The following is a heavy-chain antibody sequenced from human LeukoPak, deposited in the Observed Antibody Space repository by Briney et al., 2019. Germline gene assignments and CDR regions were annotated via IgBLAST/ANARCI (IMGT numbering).Heavy chain of an antibody. V-gene: IGHV3-74*01. CDR2: INSDGSST. CDR1: GFTFSSYW. Sequence: GSLRLSCAASGFTFSSYWMHWVRQAPGKGLVWVSRINSDGSSTSYADSVKGRFTISRDNAKNTLYLQMNSLRAEDTAVYYCARDPLYCTNGVCPWVYFDYWGQGTLVTVSS. CDR3: ARDPLYCTNGVCPWVYFDY. J-gene: IGHJ4*02. D-gene: IGHD2-8*01.